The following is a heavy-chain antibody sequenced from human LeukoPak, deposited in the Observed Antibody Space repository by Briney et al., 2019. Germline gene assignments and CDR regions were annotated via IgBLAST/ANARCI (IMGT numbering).Heavy chain of an antibody. V-gene: IGHV3-30*02. CDR2: IRYDGSNK. CDR3: AKDPIRSGFLYYYYYMDV. Sequence: SCKASGYTFTSYGMHWVRQAPGKGLEWVAFIRYDGSNKYYADSVKGRFTISRDNSKNTLYLQMNSLRAEDTAVYYCAKDPIRSGFLYYYYYMDVWGKGTTVTISS. D-gene: IGHD6-19*01. J-gene: IGHJ6*03. CDR1: GYTFTSYG.